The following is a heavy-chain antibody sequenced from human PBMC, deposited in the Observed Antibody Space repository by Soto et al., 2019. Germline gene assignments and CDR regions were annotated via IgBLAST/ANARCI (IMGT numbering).Heavy chain of an antibody. Sequence: EVQLVESGGGLIQPGGSLRLSCAASGFTVSNSYMTWVRQAPGKGLEWVSAIYTGGNTYYTDSVKGRFTISRDSSKNTLYLQMNSLRVEDTAVYYCARARSAVAGLFDSWGQGTLVTVSS. J-gene: IGHJ4*01. V-gene: IGHV3-53*01. CDR1: GFTVSNSY. CDR2: IYTGGNT. CDR3: ARARSAVAGLFDS. D-gene: IGHD6-13*01.